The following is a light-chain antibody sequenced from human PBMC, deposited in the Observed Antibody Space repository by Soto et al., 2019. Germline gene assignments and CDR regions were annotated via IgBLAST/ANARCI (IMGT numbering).Light chain of an antibody. V-gene: IGKV3D-20*01. J-gene: IGKJ4*01. Sequence: EIVLTQSPATLSLSPEERATLSCGASQSVSSHYLAWYQQKPGLAPRLVIYDVSRRATGIPDRFSGSGSGTDFTLTISRLEPEDFAVYYCQQYDQSSALTFGGGTKVEIK. CDR3: QQYDQSSALT. CDR1: QSVSSHY. CDR2: DVS.